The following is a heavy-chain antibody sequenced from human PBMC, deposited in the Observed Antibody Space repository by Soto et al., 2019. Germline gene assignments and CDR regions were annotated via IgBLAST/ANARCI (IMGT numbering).Heavy chain of an antibody. CDR1: GGSISSGGYY. Sequence: PSETLSLTCTVSGGSISSGGYYWSWIRQHPGKGLEWIGYIYYSGSTNYNPSLKSRVTISVDTSKNQFSLKLSSVTAADTAVYYCARGFDYSFDYWGRGTLVTVSS. V-gene: IGHV4-31*03. J-gene: IGHJ4*02. CDR2: IYYSGST. CDR3: ARGFDYSFDY. D-gene: IGHD4-4*01.